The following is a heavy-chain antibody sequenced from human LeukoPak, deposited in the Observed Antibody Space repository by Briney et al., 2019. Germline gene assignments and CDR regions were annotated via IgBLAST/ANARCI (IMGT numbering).Heavy chain of an antibody. CDR3: AKDHSSSWYYFDY. D-gene: IGHD6-13*01. V-gene: IGHV3-30*18. J-gene: IGHJ4*02. Sequence: GGSLRLSCAASGFTFSSYGMHWVRQAPGKGLEWVAVISYDGSNKDYGDSVKGRFTISRDNSKNTLYLQMNSLRDEDTAVYYCAKDHSSSWYYFDYWGQGTLVTVSS. CDR2: ISYDGSNK. CDR1: GFTFSSYG.